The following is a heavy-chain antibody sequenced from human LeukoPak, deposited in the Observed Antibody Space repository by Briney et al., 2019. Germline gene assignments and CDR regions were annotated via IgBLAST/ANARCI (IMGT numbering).Heavy chain of an antibody. CDR3: ARGRLGIVGASSGY. CDR1: GFTFSSYA. D-gene: IGHD1-26*01. CDR2: ISSSSTYI. Sequence: PGGSLRLSCAASGFTFSSYAMSWVRQAPGKGLEWVSSISSSSTYIYYADSVRGRFTISRDNAKNSLYLQGNNLRAEDTAVYYCARGRLGIVGASSGYWGQGTLVTVSS. V-gene: IGHV3-21*01. J-gene: IGHJ4*02.